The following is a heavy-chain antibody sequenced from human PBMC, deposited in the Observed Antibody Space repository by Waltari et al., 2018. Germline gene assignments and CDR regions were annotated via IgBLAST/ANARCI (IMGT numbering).Heavy chain of an antibody. Sequence: QVQLVQSGAEVKKPGSSVKVSCKASGGTFSSYAISWVRQAPGQGLEWMGGIIPIFGTANYAQKFQVRVTITADESTSTAYMELSSLRSEDTAVYYCARAMVRGASAHYYYYYGMDVWGQGTTVTVSS. D-gene: IGHD3-10*01. J-gene: IGHJ6*02. CDR3: ARAMVRGASAHYYYYYGMDV. CDR1: GGTFSSYA. CDR2: IIPIFGTA. V-gene: IGHV1-69*01.